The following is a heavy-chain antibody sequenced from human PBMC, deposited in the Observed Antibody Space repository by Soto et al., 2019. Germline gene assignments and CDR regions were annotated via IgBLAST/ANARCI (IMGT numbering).Heavy chain of an antibody. CDR1: GFTFSSYS. CDR2: ISGSGGST. D-gene: IGHD3-16*01. J-gene: IGHJ4*02. CDR3: AKSNLVVQGGLDFDY. V-gene: IGHV3-23*01. Sequence: GGSLRLSCAASGFTFSSYSMSWVRQAPGKGLEWVSAISGSGGSTYYADSVKGRFTISRDNSKNTLYLQMNSLRAEDTAVYYCAKSNLVVQGGLDFDYWGQGTLVTV.